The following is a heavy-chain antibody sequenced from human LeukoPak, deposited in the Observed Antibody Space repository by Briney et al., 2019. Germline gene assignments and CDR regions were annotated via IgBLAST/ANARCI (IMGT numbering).Heavy chain of an antibody. CDR1: GYTFTGYY. CDR3: ARVFSKGIAVAGTQRGLGY. Sequence: ASVKVSCKASGYTFTGYYMHWVRQAPRQGLEWMGRINPNSGGTNYAQKFQGRVTMTRDTSISTAYMELSRLRSDDTAVYYCARVFSKGIAVAGTQRGLGYWGQGTLVTVSS. CDR2: INPNSGGT. V-gene: IGHV1-2*06. J-gene: IGHJ4*02. D-gene: IGHD6-19*01.